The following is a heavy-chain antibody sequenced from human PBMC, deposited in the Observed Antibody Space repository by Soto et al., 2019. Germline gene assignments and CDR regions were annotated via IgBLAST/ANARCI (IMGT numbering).Heavy chain of an antibody. CDR2: INAGNGNT. Sequence: SVKVSCKASGYTFTSYAMHWVRQAPGQRLEWMGWINAGNGNTKYSQKFQGRVTITRDTSASTAYMELSSLRSEDTAVYYCARDQRIYSSSWYAFDYWGQGTLVTVSS. J-gene: IGHJ4*02. D-gene: IGHD6-13*01. V-gene: IGHV1-3*01. CDR1: GYTFTSYA. CDR3: ARDQRIYSSSWYAFDY.